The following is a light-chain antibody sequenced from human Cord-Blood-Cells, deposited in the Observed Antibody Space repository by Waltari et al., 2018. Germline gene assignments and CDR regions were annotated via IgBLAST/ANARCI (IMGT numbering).Light chain of an antibody. CDR1: KLGDKY. V-gene: IGLV3-1*01. J-gene: IGLJ1*01. CDR3: QAWDSSTYV. Sequence: SYELTQPPSVSVSPRQTASITCSGDKLGDKYACWYQQKPGQSPVLVIYQDSKRHSGIPERFSGSNSGNTATLTISGTQAMDEADYYCQAWDSSTYVFGTGTKVTVL. CDR2: QDS.